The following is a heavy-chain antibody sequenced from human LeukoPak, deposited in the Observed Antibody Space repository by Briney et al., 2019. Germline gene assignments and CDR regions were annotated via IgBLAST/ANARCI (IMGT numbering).Heavy chain of an antibody. CDR2: IIPIFGTA. D-gene: IGHD1-7*01. J-gene: IGHJ3*02. V-gene: IGHV1-69*13. CDR1: GGTFSSYA. CDR3: ARIITGTTLGAFDI. Sequence: GASVKVSCKASGGTFSSYAISWVRQAPGQGLEWMGGIIPIFGTANYAQKFQGRVTITADESTSTAYMELSSLRSEDTAVYYCARIITGTTLGAFDIWGQGTMVTVSS.